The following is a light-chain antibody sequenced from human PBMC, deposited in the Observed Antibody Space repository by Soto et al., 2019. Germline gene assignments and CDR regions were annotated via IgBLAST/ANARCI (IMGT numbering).Light chain of an antibody. Sequence: EIVLTQSPATLSLSPGERATLSCRASQSVSSYLAWYQQKPGQAPRLLIYDASNRATGIPARFSGSGSGTDCTLTISSLAPEDFAVYYCQQRSNWPLTFGGGTKVEIK. CDR2: DAS. CDR3: QQRSNWPLT. CDR1: QSVSSY. J-gene: IGKJ4*01. V-gene: IGKV3-11*01.